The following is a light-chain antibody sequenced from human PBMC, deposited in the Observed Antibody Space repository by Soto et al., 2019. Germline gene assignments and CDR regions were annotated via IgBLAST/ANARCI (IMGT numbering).Light chain of an antibody. J-gene: IGKJ4*01. V-gene: IGKV3-20*01. Sequence: EIVLTQSPGTLSLSPGERATLSCRASQSVSSSYLAWYQQKPGQAPRLLIYGASIRATGIPDRFSGSGSGTDFTLTISRLEPEDFVVYYCQQYGSSPLTFGGGTKVEIK. CDR2: GAS. CDR3: QQYGSSPLT. CDR1: QSVSSSY.